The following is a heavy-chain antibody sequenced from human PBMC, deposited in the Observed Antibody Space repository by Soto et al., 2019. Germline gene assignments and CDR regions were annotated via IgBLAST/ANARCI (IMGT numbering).Heavy chain of an antibody. J-gene: IGHJ5*02. CDR1: GGSISSSSYY. CDR2: IYYSGST. V-gene: IGHV4-39*01. Sequence: SETLSLTCTVSGGSISSSSYYWGWIRQPPGKGLEWIGGIYYSGSTYYNPSLKSRVTISVDTSKNQFSLKLSSVTAADTAVYYCARGIMWVPAAANWFDPWGQGTLVTVSS. D-gene: IGHD2-2*01. CDR3: ARGIMWVPAAANWFDP.